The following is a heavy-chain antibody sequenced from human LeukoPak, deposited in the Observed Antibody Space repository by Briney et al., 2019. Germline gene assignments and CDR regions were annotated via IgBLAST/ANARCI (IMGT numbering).Heavy chain of an antibody. CDR1: GFTFGDYA. Sequence: PGGSLRLSCTASGFTFGDYAMSWIRQAPGKRLEWVGFIRSKAYGETADYAASVKGRFTISRDDSKAIAYLQMNSLKTEDTAVYHCTRDRGAYNLYDCWGQGTLVTVSS. V-gene: IGHV3-49*03. CDR2: IRSKAYGETA. D-gene: IGHD1-1*01. CDR3: TRDRGAYNLYDC. J-gene: IGHJ4*02.